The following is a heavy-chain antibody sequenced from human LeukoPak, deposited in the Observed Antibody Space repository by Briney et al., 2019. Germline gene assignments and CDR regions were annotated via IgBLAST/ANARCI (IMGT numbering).Heavy chain of an antibody. V-gene: IGHV3-74*01. J-gene: IGHJ3*01. D-gene: IGHD5-18*01. CDR2: INTDGSST. CDR1: GCTFSSYW. Sequence: PGGSLRLSCAASGCTFSSYWMSWVRQAPGKGLVWVSRINTDGSSTSYTDSVKGRFTTSRDNAKSTLYLQMNSLRAEDTAVYYCSRVRYCATNSLRAAFDLWGQGTVVTVSS. CDR3: SRVRYCATNSLRAAFDL.